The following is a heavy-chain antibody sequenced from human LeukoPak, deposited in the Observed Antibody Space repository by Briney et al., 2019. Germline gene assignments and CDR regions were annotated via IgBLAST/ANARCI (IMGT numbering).Heavy chain of an antibody. CDR1: GGSISSSSYY. V-gene: IGHV4-39*02. J-gene: IGHJ4*02. CDR3: AREGGVCSGGSCYANFDY. Sequence: PSETLSLTCTVSGGSISSSSYYWGWIRQPPGTGLEWIGSIYYSGSTYYNPSLKSRVTISVDTSKNQFSLKLSSVTAADAAVYYCAREGGVCSGGSCYANFDYWGQGTLVTVSS. D-gene: IGHD2-15*01. CDR2: IYYSGST.